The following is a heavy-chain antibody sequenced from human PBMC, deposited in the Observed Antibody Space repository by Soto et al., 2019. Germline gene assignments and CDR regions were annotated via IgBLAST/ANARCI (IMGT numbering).Heavy chain of an antibody. Sequence: PSETLSLTCAVSVGSVSSGGYSWSWILQPPGKGLEWIGYNYHSGSTYYNPSLKSRVTISVDRSKNQFALKLSSVTAADTAVYYCARDRGYGDHHYFDYWGQGTLVTVSS. CDR1: VGSVSSGGYS. CDR2: NYHSGST. J-gene: IGHJ4*02. CDR3: ARDRGYGDHHYFDY. V-gene: IGHV4-30-2*01. D-gene: IGHD2-21*02.